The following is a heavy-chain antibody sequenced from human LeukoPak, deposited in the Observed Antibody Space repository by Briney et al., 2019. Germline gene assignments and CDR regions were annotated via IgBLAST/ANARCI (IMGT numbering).Heavy chain of an antibody. Sequence: SETLSLTCTVSGGAISSYYWSWIRQPPGKGLEWIGYIYYSGSTNHNPSLKSRVTISVDTSKNQFSLKLSSVTAADTAVYYCARATGSFGGVGYYFDYWGQGTLATVSS. J-gene: IGHJ4*02. CDR3: ARATGSFGGVGYYFDY. D-gene: IGHD3-16*01. CDR2: IYYSGST. V-gene: IGHV4-59*01. CDR1: GGAISSYY.